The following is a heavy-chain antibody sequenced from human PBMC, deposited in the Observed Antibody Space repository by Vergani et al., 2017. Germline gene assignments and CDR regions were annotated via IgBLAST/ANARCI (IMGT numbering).Heavy chain of an antibody. D-gene: IGHD1-26*01. V-gene: IGHV4-34*01. J-gene: IGHJ4*02. Sequence: QVQLQQWGAGLLKPSETLSLTCAVYGGSFSGYYWSWIRQPPGKGLEWIGEINHSGSTNYNPSLKSRVTISVDTSKNQFSLKLSAVTAADTAVYYCATASRIVGASTNDYWGQGTLVTVSS. CDR1: GGSFSGYY. CDR2: INHSGST. CDR3: ATASRIVGASTNDY.